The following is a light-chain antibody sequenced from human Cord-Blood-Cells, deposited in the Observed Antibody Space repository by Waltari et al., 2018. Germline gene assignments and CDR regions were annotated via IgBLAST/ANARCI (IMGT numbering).Light chain of an antibody. CDR1: SSDVGGYNY. J-gene: IGLJ2*01. V-gene: IGLV2-11*01. CDR2: DVS. CDR3: CSYAGSYTFHVV. Sequence: QSALTQSRSVSGSPGQSVTISCTGTSSDVGGYNYVSWYQQHPGKAPKLMIYDVSKRPSGVPDRFSGSKSGNTASLTISGLQAEDDADYYCCSYAGSYTFHVVFGGGTKLTVL.